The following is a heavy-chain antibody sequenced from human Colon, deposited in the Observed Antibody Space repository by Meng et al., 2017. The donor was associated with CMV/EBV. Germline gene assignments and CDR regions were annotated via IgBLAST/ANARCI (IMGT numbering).Heavy chain of an antibody. CDR2: INKSGTT. CDR3: ARDGVRITIFGVDLYGMDV. J-gene: IGHJ6*02. Sequence: SETLSLTCTVSGDSLNSGSYYWSWIRQPPGKGLEWIGYINKSGTTKYDPSLKNRVTISVDTSKSQFSLNLSSVTAADTAVYFCARDGVRITIFGVDLYGMDVWGQGTAVTVSS. V-gene: IGHV4-61*01. CDR1: GDSLNSGSYY. D-gene: IGHD3-3*01.